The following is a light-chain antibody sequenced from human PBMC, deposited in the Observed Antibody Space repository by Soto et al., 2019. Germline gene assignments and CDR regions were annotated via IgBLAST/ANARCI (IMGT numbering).Light chain of an antibody. J-gene: IGKJ5*01. V-gene: IGKV1-9*01. CDR3: QQFNSYPLT. CDR2: TAS. Sequence: DIQLTQSPSFLSASVGDRVTITCRASQDITNSLAWYHQKPGKTPKFLISTASTLQSGVPSRFSGTGSGTEFTLTISGLQPEDFATYYFQQFNSYPLTFGQGTRLEI. CDR1: QDITNS.